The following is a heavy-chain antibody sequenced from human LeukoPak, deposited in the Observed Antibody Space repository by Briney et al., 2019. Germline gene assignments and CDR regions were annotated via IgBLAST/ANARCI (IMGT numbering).Heavy chain of an antibody. CDR1: GGPISSSSYY. D-gene: IGHD5-18*01. V-gene: IGHV4-39*01. CDR2: IYYSGST. J-gene: IGHJ4*02. CDR3: ARHRYSYGPLEVDY. Sequence: SETLSLTCTVSGGPISSSSYYWGWIRQPPGKGLEWIGSIYYSGSTYYNPSLKSRVTISVDTSKNQFSLKLSSVTAADTAVYYCARHRYSYGPLEVDYWGQGTLVTVSS.